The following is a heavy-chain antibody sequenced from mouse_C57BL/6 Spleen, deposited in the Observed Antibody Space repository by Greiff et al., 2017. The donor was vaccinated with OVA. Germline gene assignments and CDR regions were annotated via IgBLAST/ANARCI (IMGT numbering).Heavy chain of an antibody. D-gene: IGHD2-2*01. J-gene: IGHJ4*01. CDR3: ARSSGYGAMDY. CDR1: GYTFTSYW. CDR2: IDPSDSYT. Sequence: QVQLQQSGAELVKPGASVKLSCKASGYTFTSYWMQWVKQRPGQGLEWIGEIDPSDSYTNYNQKFKGKATLTVDTSSSTAYMQLSSLTSEDSAVYYCARSSGYGAMDYWGQGTSVTVSS. V-gene: IGHV1-50*01.